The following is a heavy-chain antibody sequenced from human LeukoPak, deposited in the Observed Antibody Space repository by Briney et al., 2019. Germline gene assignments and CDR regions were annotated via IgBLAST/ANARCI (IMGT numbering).Heavy chain of an antibody. Sequence: GGSLRLSCAASGFSFSSYWMHWVRQAPGKGLVWVSRINSDGSSINYADSVRGRFSISRDNAKNTLYLQMNSLRAEDTAIYYCATYRQVLLPFESWGQGTLVTVSS. V-gene: IGHV3-74*01. CDR2: INSDGSSI. CDR3: ATYRQVLLPFES. CDR1: GFSFSSYW. D-gene: IGHD2-8*02. J-gene: IGHJ4*02.